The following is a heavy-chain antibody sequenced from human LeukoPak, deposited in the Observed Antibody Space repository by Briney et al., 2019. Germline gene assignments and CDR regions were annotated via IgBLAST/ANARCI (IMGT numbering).Heavy chain of an antibody. D-gene: IGHD6-13*01. CDR3: ARDRSSSSWYAGNWFDP. J-gene: IGHJ5*02. Sequence: GGSLRLSCAASGFTFSSYAMSWVRQAPGKGLEWVSAISGSGGSTYYADSVKGRFTISRDNSKNTQYLQMNSLRAEDTAVYYCARDRSSSSWYAGNWFDPWGQGTLVTVSS. CDR2: ISGSGGST. CDR1: GFTFSSYA. V-gene: IGHV3-23*01.